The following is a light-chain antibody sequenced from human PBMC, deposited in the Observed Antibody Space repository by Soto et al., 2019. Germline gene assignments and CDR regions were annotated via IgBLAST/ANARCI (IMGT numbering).Light chain of an antibody. V-gene: IGLV2-14*01. J-gene: IGLJ2*01. Sequence: QSVLTQPASVPGSPGQSITISCTGTSSDVGGYNYVSWYQQHPGKAPKLMIYDVSNRPSGVSNRFSGSKSGNTASLTISGLQAEDEADYYCSSYTSSSTPVVFGGGTKLTV. CDR2: DVS. CDR1: SSDVGGYNY. CDR3: SSYTSSSTPVV.